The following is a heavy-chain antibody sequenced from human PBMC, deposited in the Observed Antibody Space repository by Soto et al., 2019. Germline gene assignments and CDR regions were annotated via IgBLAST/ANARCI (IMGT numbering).Heavy chain of an antibody. CDR1: GLTFSTYA. J-gene: IGHJ5*02. Sequence: EVQLLESGGGLVQPGGSLRLSCTASGLTFSTYAMSWVRQAPGKGLKWVSTITGSGGNTYYADSVKGQFTISRDNSKNTLYLQMNSLRAEDTAVYYGAKAGGTAIVNWLDPWVQGAPVIVSS. V-gene: IGHV3-23*01. CDR2: ITGSGGNT. D-gene: IGHD5-18*01. CDR3: AKAGGTAIVNWLDP.